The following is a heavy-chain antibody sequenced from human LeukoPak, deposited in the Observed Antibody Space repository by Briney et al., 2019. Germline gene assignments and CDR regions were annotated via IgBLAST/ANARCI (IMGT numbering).Heavy chain of an antibody. J-gene: IGHJ4*02. D-gene: IGHD3-16*01. Sequence: GGSLRLSCAASGSSFSSFAMNWVRQAPGKGLEWVSAMSGSGLTTYYADSVKGRFTISRDNSKNTLYLQMNSLRAEDTAVYYCARDRGSYSDYWGQGTLVTVSS. CDR1: GSSFSSFA. CDR2: MSGSGLTT. CDR3: ARDRGSYSDY. V-gene: IGHV3-23*01.